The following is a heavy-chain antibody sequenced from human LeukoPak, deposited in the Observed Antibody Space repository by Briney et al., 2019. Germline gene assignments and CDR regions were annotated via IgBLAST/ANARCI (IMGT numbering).Heavy chain of an antibody. J-gene: IGHJ3*02. CDR3: ARIAMAGIGDGFDI. CDR2: INWNGGST. Sequence: GGSLRLSCAASVFTFDDYDRSWVPQAPGKGLECVSGINWNGGSTGYADALKGRFTISRDNARNSLYLQMNSLRAEDTALYYCARIAMAGIGDGFDIWGQGTMVTVSS. CDR1: VFTFDDYD. D-gene: IGHD6-19*01. V-gene: IGHV3-20*04.